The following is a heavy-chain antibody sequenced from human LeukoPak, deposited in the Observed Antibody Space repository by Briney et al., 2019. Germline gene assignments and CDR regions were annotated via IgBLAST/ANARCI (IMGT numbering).Heavy chain of an antibody. CDR2: IIPILGIA. J-gene: IGHJ4*02. V-gene: IGHV1-69*04. CDR1: GYTFTSYG. Sequence: SVKVSCKASGYTFTSYGISWVRQAPGQGLEWMGRIIPILGIANYAQKFQGRVTITADKSTSTAYMELSSLRSEDTAVYYCATSSGGSSYFDYWGQGTLVTVSS. CDR3: ATSSGGSSYFDY. D-gene: IGHD2-15*01.